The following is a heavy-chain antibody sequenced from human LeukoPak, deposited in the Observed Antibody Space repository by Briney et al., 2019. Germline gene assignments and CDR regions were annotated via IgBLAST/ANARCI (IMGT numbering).Heavy chain of an antibody. CDR2: IYTSGST. D-gene: IGHD6-19*01. Sequence: PSETLSLTCTVSGGSISSYYWSWIRQPAGKGLEWIGRIYTSGSTNYNPSLKSRVTISVDTSKNQFSLKLSSVTAADTAVYYCARDGLYSSGWSDAFDIWGQGTMVTVSS. J-gene: IGHJ3*02. CDR3: ARDGLYSSGWSDAFDI. V-gene: IGHV4-4*07. CDR1: GGSISSYY.